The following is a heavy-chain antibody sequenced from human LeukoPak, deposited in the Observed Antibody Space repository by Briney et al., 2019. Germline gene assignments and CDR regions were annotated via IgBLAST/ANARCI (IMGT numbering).Heavy chain of an antibody. V-gene: IGHV4-30-2*01. CDR2: IFHSGST. CDR1: DGSISSGGYY. Sequence: PSQTLSLTCTVADGSISSGGYYWSWIRQPPGKGLEWIGYIFHSGSTYYNPSLKSRVTISVDRSKNQFSLKLRSVTAADTAVYYCARDLTDSGDSNWGQGTLVTVSS. J-gene: IGHJ4*02. D-gene: IGHD4-11*01. CDR3: ARDLTDSGDSN.